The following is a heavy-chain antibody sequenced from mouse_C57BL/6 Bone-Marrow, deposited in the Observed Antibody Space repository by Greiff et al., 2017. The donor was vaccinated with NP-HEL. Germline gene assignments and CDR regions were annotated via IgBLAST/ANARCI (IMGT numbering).Heavy chain of an antibody. CDR1: GFNIKDDY. V-gene: IGHV14-4*01. CDR3: TTQRISTTVVPTYAMDY. D-gene: IGHD1-1*01. J-gene: IGHJ4*01. Sequence: VQLQQSGAELVRPGASVKLSCTASGFNIKDDYMHWVKQRPEQGLEWIGWIDPKNGDTEYASKFQGKATITADTSSNTAYLQLSSLTSEDTAVYYCTTQRISTTVVPTYAMDYWGQGTSVTVSS. CDR2: IDPKNGDT.